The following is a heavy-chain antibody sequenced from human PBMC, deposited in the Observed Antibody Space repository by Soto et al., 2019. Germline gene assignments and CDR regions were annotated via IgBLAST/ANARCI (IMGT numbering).Heavy chain of an antibody. CDR2: IKSKTDGGTT. J-gene: IGHJ3*02. V-gene: IGHV3-15*07. CDR1: SVSNAW. D-gene: IGHD2-2*01. CDR3: TTRYCISTSCYAGDDAFDI. Sequence: SVSNAWMNWVRQAPGKGLEWVGRIKSKTDGGTTDYAAPVKGRFTISRDDSKNTLYLQMNSLKTEDTAVYYCTTRYCISTSCYAGDDAFDIWGQGTMVTVSS.